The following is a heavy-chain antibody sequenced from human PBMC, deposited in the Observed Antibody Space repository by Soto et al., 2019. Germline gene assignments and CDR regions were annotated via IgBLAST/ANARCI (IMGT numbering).Heavy chain of an antibody. CDR2: IIPILGIA. D-gene: IGHD2-15*01. V-gene: IGHV1-69*04. Sequence: MCSLQQATGQGLEWMGRIIPILGIANYAQKFQGRVTITADKSTSTAYMELSSLRSEDTAVYYCAREVTLGYCSGGSCHGAFDIWGQGTMVTVPS. CDR3: AREVTLGYCSGGSCHGAFDI. J-gene: IGHJ3*02.